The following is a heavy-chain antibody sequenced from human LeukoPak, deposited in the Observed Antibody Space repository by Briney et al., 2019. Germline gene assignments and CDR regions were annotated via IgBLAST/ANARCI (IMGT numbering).Heavy chain of an antibody. D-gene: IGHD4-23*01. CDR1: GGSLSSYY. CDR3: ARTTTVVIYFYC. J-gene: IGHJ4*02. CDR2: IYYTGST. V-gene: IGHV4-59*01. Sequence: PSETLSLTCTVSGGSLSSYYWSWIRQPPGKGLEWSGYIYYTGSTNYNTSLKNRVTISVDTSKNQFSLKLSSVTAADTAVYYCARTTTVVIYFYCWGQGTLVTVSS.